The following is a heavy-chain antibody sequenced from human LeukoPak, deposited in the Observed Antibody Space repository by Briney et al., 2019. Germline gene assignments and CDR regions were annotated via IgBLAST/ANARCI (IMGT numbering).Heavy chain of an antibody. CDR3: ARDRCSGGSCYSGVWFDP. V-gene: IGHV1-2*02. D-gene: IGHD2-15*01. J-gene: IGHJ5*02. CDR2: SNPNSGGT. CDR1: GYTFTGYY. Sequence: GAPVNFSCKASGYTFTGYYMHWVRQAPGQGLEWMGWSNPNSGGTNYGQKFQYRVNLNGDTSISTAYMELSRLRSDDTAVYYCARDRCSGGSCYSGVWFDPWGQGTLVTVSS.